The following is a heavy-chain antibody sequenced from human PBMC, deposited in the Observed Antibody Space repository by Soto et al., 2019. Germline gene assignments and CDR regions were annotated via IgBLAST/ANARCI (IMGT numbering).Heavy chain of an antibody. Sequence: SETLSLTCTVSGGSIGSDSWSWSRQPAGKGLEWIGHIYTSGSTNYNPSLKSRVTMSVDTSKNQFSLRLSSVTAADTAVYYCARLHYSRQLAPFYYGMDVWGQGTTVT. CDR1: GGSIGSDS. D-gene: IGHD4-4*01. CDR2: IYTSGST. CDR3: ARLHYSRQLAPFYYGMDV. J-gene: IGHJ6*02. V-gene: IGHV4-4*07.